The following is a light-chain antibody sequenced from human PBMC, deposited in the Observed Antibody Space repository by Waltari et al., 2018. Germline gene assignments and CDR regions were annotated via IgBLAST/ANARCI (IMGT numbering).Light chain of an antibody. CDR1: GSDFRDYDF. CDR3: SSFAGRWI. Sequence: QSALTQPPSASGSPGQSVTISCTGSGSDFRDYDFVSWYQQHPGKAPNVILYAVSKSPSGVPDRFSDSKSAHTASLSVSGLQAEDEADYYCSSFAGRWIFGGGTKLTVL. J-gene: IGLJ2*01. CDR2: AVS. V-gene: IGLV2-8*01.